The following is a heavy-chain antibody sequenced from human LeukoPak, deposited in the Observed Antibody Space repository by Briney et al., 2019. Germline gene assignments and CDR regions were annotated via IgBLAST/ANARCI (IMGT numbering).Heavy chain of an antibody. CDR2: ISSSGSTI. V-gene: IGHV3-48*03. CDR1: GFTFSSYE. J-gene: IGHJ4*02. D-gene: IGHD6-13*01. Sequence: GRSLRLSCAASGFTFSSYEMNWVRQAPGKGLEWVSYISSSGSTIYYADSVKGRFTISRDNAKNSLYLQMNSLRAEDTAVYYCARGFIAAAGTLAYWGQGTLVTVSS. CDR3: ARGFIAAAGTLAY.